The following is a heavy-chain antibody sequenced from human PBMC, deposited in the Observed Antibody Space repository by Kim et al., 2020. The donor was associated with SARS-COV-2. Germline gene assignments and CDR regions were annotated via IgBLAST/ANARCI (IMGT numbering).Heavy chain of an antibody. V-gene: IGHV4-61*01. CDR1: GGSVSSGSYY. Sequence: SETLSLTCTVSGGSVSSGSYYWSWIRQPPGKGLEWIGYIYYSGSTNYNPSLKSRVTISVDTSKNQFSLKLSSVTAADTAVYYCARGAYYDISHFDYWGQG. D-gene: IGHD3-9*01. CDR2: IYYSGST. J-gene: IGHJ4*02. CDR3: ARGAYYDISHFDY.